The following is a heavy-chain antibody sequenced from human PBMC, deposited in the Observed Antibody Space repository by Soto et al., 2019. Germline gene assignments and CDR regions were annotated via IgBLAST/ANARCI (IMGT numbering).Heavy chain of an antibody. Sequence: QVQLQESGPGLVKPSQTPSLTCTVSGGSISSGDYYRSWIRQHPGKGLEWIGYIYYSGSTHYNPSLKSRVTMSVDTSENQFSLKLSSLTAADTAVYYCARGRYSSSSNWFDPWGHGTLLTVCS. V-gene: IGHV4-31*03. D-gene: IGHD6-6*01. CDR2: IYYSGST. J-gene: IGHJ5*02. CDR1: GGSISSGDYY. CDR3: ARGRYSSSSNWFDP.